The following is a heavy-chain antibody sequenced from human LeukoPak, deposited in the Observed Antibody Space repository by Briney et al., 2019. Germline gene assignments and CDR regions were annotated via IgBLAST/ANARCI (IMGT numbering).Heavy chain of an antibody. CDR3: ARARQQLVWANWFDP. Sequence: ASAKVSCKASGYTFTGYYMHWVRQAPGQGLDWMGWINPNSGGTNYAQKFQGRVTMTRDTSISTAYMELSRLRSDDTAVYYCARARQQLVWANWFDPWGQGTLVTVSS. CDR1: GYTFTGYY. CDR2: INPNSGGT. D-gene: IGHD6-13*01. V-gene: IGHV1-2*02. J-gene: IGHJ5*02.